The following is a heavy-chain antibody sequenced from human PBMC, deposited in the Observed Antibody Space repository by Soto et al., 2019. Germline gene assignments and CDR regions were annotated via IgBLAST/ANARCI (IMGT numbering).Heavy chain of an antibody. CDR1: GNTFTTYG. V-gene: IGHV1-18*01. Sequence: QVQLVQSGAEVKKPGASVKVSCKASGNTFTTYGISWVRQAPGQGLEWIGWISGYNDNTKYAPKFQGRVTMTTDTSTSTASMELRSLRSDDKAVYYCAREYCRGGSCYGTDYWGQGTLVTVSS. D-gene: IGHD2-15*01. J-gene: IGHJ4*02. CDR2: ISGYNDNT. CDR3: AREYCRGGSCYGTDY.